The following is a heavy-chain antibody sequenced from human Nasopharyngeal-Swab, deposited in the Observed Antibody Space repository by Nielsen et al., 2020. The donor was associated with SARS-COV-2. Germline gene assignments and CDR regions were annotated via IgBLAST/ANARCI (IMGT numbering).Heavy chain of an antibody. J-gene: IGHJ6*02. V-gene: IGHV3-15*01. D-gene: IGHD3-9*01. CDR1: GFTFSNAW. CDR3: TTAEYYDILSKLYYYGMDV. CDR2: IKSKTDGGTT. Sequence: GALKISCAASGFTFSNAWMSWVRQAPGKGLEWVGRIKSKTDGGTTDYAAPVKGRFTISRDDSKNTLYLQMNSLKTEDTAVYYCTTAEYYDILSKLYYYGMDVWGQGTAATVSS.